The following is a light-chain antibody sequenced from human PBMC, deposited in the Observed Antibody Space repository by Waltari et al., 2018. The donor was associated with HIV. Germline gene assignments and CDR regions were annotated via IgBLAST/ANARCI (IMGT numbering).Light chain of an antibody. CDR2: GDS. Sequence: SVLLQPPSVSGAPGQRVTISGTAYTSNIGPNHALSWFQHCQGTAPDLLIYGDSIRRSGVPDRFSGSKAGTSASLDITGLQAEDEGYYYCQSYDNTLSGSRVFGGGTKVTVL. CDR3: QSYDNTLSGSRV. J-gene: IGLJ3*02. CDR1: TSNIGPNHA. V-gene: IGLV1-40*01.